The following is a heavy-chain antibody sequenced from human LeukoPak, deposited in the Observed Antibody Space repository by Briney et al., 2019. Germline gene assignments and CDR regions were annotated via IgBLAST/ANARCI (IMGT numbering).Heavy chain of an antibody. V-gene: IGHV4-4*07. CDR2: VYMNRNI. J-gene: IGHJ4*02. Sequence: KPSETLSLTCTVSGGSIHSYWSWIRQPAGKGLEWIGRVYMNRNINYNPSLKSRVTISADTSKDQFSLQLTSVTAADTAVYYCASLGSNDYWGQGTLVTVSS. CDR1: GGSIHSY. D-gene: IGHD2-15*01. CDR3: ASLGSNDY.